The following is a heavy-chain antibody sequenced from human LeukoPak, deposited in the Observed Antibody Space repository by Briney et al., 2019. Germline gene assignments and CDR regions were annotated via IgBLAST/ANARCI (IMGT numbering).Heavy chain of an antibody. D-gene: IGHD2-2*01. J-gene: IGHJ6*02. V-gene: IGHV4-4*02. Sequence: SGTLSLTCAVSGGSISSSNWWSWVRQPPGKGLEWIGEIYHSGSTNYNPSLKSRVTISVDKSKNQFSLKLSSVTAADTAVYYCARDIVVVPADYYYYGMDVWGQGTTVTVSS. CDR1: GGSISSSNW. CDR2: IYHSGST. CDR3: ARDIVVVPADYYYYGMDV.